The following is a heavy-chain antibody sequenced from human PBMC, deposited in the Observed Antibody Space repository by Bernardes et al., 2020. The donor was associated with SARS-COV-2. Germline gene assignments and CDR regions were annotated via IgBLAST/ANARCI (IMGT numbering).Heavy chain of an antibody. CDR2: INPDGSSS. V-gene: IGHV3-74*01. Sequence: GGSLRLSCAASGFTFSSSWMHWVRQAPGKGLVWVSRINPDGSSSNYADFAEGRFTISRDNAKNTLYLQMNSLRPEDTAVYYCTRSAFISGQNYFFDYWDQGSLVTVSS. CDR1: GFTFSSSW. CDR3: TRSAFISGQNYFFDY. D-gene: IGHD3-3*02. J-gene: IGHJ4*02.